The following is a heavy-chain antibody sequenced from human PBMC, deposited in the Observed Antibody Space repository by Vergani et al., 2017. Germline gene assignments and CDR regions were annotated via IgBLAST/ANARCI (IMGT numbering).Heavy chain of an antibody. J-gene: IGHJ4*02. CDR3: ARGTAAGYDY. CDR2: ISSSSSYI. V-gene: IGHV3-21*01. D-gene: IGHD6-13*01. Sequence: EVQLVESGGGLVKPGGSPRLSCAASGFTFSSYSMNWVRQAPGKGLEWVSSISSSSSYIYYADSVKGRFTISRDNAKNSLYLQMNSLRAEDTAVYYCARGTAAGYDYWGQGTLVTVSS. CDR1: GFTFSSYS.